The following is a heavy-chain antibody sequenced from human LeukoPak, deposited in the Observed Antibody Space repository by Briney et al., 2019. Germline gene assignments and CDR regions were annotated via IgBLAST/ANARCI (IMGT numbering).Heavy chain of an antibody. V-gene: IGHV3-48*04. CDR3: AKDRTFYSSGQRDAFDI. Sequence: GGSLRLSCAASGFTFSSYGMSWVRQAPGKGLEWVSYISSSGSTIYYADSVKGRFTISRDNAKNSLYLQMNSLRAEDTAVYYCAKDRTFYSSGQRDAFDIWGQGTMVTVSS. D-gene: IGHD6-19*01. CDR2: ISSSGSTI. CDR1: GFTFSSYG. J-gene: IGHJ3*02.